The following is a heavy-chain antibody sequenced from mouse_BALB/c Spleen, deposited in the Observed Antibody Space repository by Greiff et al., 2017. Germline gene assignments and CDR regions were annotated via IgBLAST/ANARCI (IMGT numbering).Heavy chain of an antibody. CDR1: GYTFTSYW. Sequence: QVQLQQSGAELARPGASVKLSCKASGYTFTSYWMQWVKQRPGQGLEWIGAIYPGDGDTRYTQKFKGKATLTADKSSSTAYMQLSSLASEDSAVYYCARKMDYYGTGAMDYWGQGTSVTVSS. D-gene: IGHD1-1*01. CDR3: ARKMDYYGTGAMDY. CDR2: IYPGDGDT. V-gene: IGHV1-87*01. J-gene: IGHJ4*01.